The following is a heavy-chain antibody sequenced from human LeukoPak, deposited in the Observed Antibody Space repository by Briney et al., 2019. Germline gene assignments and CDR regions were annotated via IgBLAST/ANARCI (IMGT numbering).Heavy chain of an antibody. V-gene: IGHV3-74*01. J-gene: IGHJ4*02. CDR3: ATKQWLAPPPDS. CDR2: INTDGTVT. D-gene: IGHD6-19*01. Sequence: TGGSLTLSCAASGFTFSKCWMLWVRQAPGKGLESVSRINTDGTVTTYADSVKGRFTVSRDNADNTMFLQMNSVRDEDTAVYYCATKQWLAPPPDSWGQGTPVTVSS. CDR1: GFTFSKCW.